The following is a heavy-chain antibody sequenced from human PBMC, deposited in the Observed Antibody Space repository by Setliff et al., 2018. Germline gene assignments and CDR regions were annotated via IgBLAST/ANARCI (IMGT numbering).Heavy chain of an antibody. D-gene: IGHD3-10*01. Sequence: LSLTCTVSGDSISSTSYQWGWVRQPPGKGLEWSGSIYYTGTAYYNPSLKSRVTISVDTSKNQFSLQVTSLAATDTALYFCARHEFVGGYYGSVTYRHFDYWGQGILVTVSS. J-gene: IGHJ4*02. CDR3: ARHEFVGGYYGSVTYRHFDY. V-gene: IGHV4-39*01. CDR2: IYYTGTA. CDR1: GDSISSTSYQ.